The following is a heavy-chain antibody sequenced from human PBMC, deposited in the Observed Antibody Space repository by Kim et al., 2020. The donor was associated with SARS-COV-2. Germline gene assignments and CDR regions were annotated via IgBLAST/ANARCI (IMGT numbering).Heavy chain of an antibody. D-gene: IGHD4-17*01. CDR3: ARGLVTVTTVWWDY. CDR1: GGSFSGYY. V-gene: IGHV4-34*01. CDR2: INHSGST. Sequence: SETLSLTCAVYGGSFSGYYWSWIRQPPGKGLEWIGEINHSGSTNYNPSLKSRVTISVDTSKNQFSLKLSSVTAADTAVYYCARGLVTVTTVWWDYWGQGTLVTVSS. J-gene: IGHJ4*02.